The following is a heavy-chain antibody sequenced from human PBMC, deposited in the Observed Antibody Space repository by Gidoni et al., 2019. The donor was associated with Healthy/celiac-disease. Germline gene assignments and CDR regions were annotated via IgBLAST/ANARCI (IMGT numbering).Heavy chain of an antibody. CDR2: IKQDGSEK. V-gene: IGHV3-7*01. Sequence: EVQLVESGGGLVQPGGSLRLSCAASGFTFSSYWMSWVRQAPGKGLEWVANIKQDGSEKYYVDSVKGRFTISRDNAKNSLYLQMNSLRAEDTAVYYCAREQITIVVPAAIVFDGMDVWGQGTTVTVSS. CDR3: AREQITIVVPAAIVFDGMDV. CDR1: GFTFSSYW. J-gene: IGHJ6*02. D-gene: IGHD2-2*02.